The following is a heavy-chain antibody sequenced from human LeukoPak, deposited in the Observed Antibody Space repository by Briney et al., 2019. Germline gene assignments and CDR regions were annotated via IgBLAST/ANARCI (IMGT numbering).Heavy chain of an antibody. CDR1: GFTFSSYS. D-gene: IGHD3-16*02. CDR2: ISSSSSYI. V-gene: IGHV3-21*01. J-gene: IGHJ4*02. Sequence: GGSLRLSCAASGFTFSSYSMNWVRQAPGKGLEWVSSISSSSSYIYYAYSVKGRFTISRDNAKNSLYLQMNSLRAEDTAVYYCAREKGDDYVWGSYRYIDYWGQGTLVTVSS. CDR3: AREKGDDYVWGSYRYIDY.